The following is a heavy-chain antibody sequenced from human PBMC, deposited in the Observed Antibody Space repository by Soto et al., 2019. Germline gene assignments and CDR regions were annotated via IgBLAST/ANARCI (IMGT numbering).Heavy chain of an antibody. Sequence: GESLKISCKGSGYSLAGYWITWVRQKPGKGLEWMGRIDPSDSQTYYSPSFRGHVTISVTKSITTVFLQWSSLRASDTAMYYCARQIYASDTGPNLQYYFESWGQGTPVTVSS. CDR3: ARQIYASDTGPNLQYYFES. V-gene: IGHV5-10-1*01. CDR2: IDPSDSQT. CDR1: GYSLAGYW. D-gene: IGHD5-18*01. J-gene: IGHJ4*02.